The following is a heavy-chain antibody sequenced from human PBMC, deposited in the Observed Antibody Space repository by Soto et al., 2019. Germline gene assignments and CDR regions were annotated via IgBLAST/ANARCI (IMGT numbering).Heavy chain of an antibody. J-gene: IGHJ4*02. D-gene: IGHD2-15*01. CDR1: GFSLSTSGMR. CDR3: ARMFHCSGGTCPFDY. CDR2: IDWGDDK. Sequence: SGPTLVNPTETLTLTFTFSGFSLSTSGMRVSWIRQPPGKALEWLARIDWGDDKFYNTSLKTRLTISKDSSKNQVVLTMTNMDPVDTATYYCARMFHCSGGTCPFDYWGQGALVTVSS. V-gene: IGHV2-70*04.